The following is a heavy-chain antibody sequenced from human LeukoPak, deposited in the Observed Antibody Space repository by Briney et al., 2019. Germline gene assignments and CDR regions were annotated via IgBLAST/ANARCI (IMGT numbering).Heavy chain of an antibody. J-gene: IGHJ4*02. CDR1: GFTFSSYG. Sequence: GGSLRLSCAASGFTFSSYGMHWVRQAPGKGLVWVTRMNSDGSATYYADSVQGRFTISRDNAKNTLYLQMNSLRAEDTAMYFCAKGPNYFDSWGQGTLVTVSS. V-gene: IGHV3-74*01. CDR2: MNSDGSAT. CDR3: AKGPNYFDS.